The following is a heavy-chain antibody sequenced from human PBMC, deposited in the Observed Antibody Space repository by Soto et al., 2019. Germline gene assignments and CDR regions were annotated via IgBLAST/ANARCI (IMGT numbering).Heavy chain of an antibody. D-gene: IGHD2-15*01. Sequence: QVQLVQSGAEVKKPGSSVKVSCKASGGTFSSYAISWVRQAPGQGLEWMGGIIPIFGTANYAQKFQGRVTITADESTSTAYMELSSLRSEDKAVYHCASGIVVVVAATPPKAYYYGMDVWGQGTTVTVSS. CDR1: GGTFSSYA. J-gene: IGHJ6*02. CDR2: IIPIFGTA. V-gene: IGHV1-69*01. CDR3: ASGIVVVVAATPPKAYYYGMDV.